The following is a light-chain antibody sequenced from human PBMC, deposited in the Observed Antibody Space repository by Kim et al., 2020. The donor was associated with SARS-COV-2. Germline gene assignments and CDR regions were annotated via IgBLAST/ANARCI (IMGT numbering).Light chain of an antibody. Sequence: GHSITFSCPVSSSDVEAYNHVSWYLQHPGKAPILMIYDVSKRPSGISNRFSGSTSGNTASLTISGLPAEDGADYYCSSYTSSSAWVFGGGTKLTVL. CDR2: DVS. V-gene: IGLV2-14*03. CDR1: SSDVEAYNH. J-gene: IGLJ3*02. CDR3: SSYTSSSAWV.